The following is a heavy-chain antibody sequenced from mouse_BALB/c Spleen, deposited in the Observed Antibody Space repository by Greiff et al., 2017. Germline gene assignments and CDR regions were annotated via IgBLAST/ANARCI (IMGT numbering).Heavy chain of an antibody. D-gene: IGHD1-1*01. CDR1: GYTFTSYD. CDR3: ARRDYGSTFYFDY. V-gene: IGHV1-85*01. CDR2: IFPGDGST. Sequence: QVQLQQSGAELVKPGASVKLSCKASGYTFTSYDINWVRQRPEQGLEWIGWIFPGDGSTKYNEKFKGKATLTSDKSSSTAYMELSSLTSEDSAVYYCARRDYGSTFYFDYWGQGTTLTVSS. J-gene: IGHJ2*01.